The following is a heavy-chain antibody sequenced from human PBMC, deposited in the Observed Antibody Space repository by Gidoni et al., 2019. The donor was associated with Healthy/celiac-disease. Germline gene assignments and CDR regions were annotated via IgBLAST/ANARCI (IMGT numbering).Heavy chain of an antibody. CDR1: GFTFSSYS. CDR3: AREIYCSGGSCYP. CDR2: ISSSSSTI. Sequence: EVQLVESGGGLVQPGGSLRLSCAASGFTFSSYSMNWVRQAPGKGLEWVSYISSSSSTIYYADSVKGRFTISRDNAKNSLYLQMNSLRAEDTAVYYCAREIYCSGGSCYPWGQGTLVTVSS. D-gene: IGHD2-15*01. V-gene: IGHV3-48*01. J-gene: IGHJ5*02.